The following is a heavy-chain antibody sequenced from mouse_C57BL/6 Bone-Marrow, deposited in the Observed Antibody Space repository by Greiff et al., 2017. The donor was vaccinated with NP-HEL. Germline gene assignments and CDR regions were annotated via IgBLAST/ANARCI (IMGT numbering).Heavy chain of an antibody. Sequence: QVQLQQSGAELVKPGASVKLSCKASGYTFTSYWMHWVKQRPGQGLEWIGMIHPNSGSTNYNEKFKSKATLTVDKSSSTAYMQLSSLTSEDSAVYYCAISYYGSSWAYWGQGTLVTVSA. D-gene: IGHD1-1*01. CDR1: GYTFTSYW. V-gene: IGHV1-64*01. J-gene: IGHJ3*01. CDR2: IHPNSGST. CDR3: AISYYGSSWAY.